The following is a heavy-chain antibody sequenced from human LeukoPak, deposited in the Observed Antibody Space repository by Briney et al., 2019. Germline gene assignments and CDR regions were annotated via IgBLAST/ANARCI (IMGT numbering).Heavy chain of an antibody. J-gene: IGHJ4*02. CDR1: GFTFSVYT. CDR2: ISASSNFI. CDR3: ARDPGYSSGWFDY. V-gene: IGHV3-21*01. Sequence: GGSLRLSCAASGFTFSVYTMNWVRQAPGKGLEWVSSISASSNFISYADSVKGRFTISRDNAKKSLYLQMNSVRAEDTAVYYCARDPGYSSGWFDYWGQGALVTVSS. D-gene: IGHD6-19*01.